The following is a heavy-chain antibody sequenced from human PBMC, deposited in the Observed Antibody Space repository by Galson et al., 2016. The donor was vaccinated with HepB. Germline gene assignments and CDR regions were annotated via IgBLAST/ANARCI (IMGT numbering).Heavy chain of an antibody. J-gene: IGHJ4*02. Sequence: SETLSLTCDVSGASTSNINWWTWIRQSPGRGMEWIGEIYYTGRTKYNFSLKGRVSISLDQSRKVLFLKVASVTAADSAVYYCARDVSSTSDYWGQGTPVTVSS. D-gene: IGHD2-2*01. CDR1: GASTSNINW. CDR3: ARDVSSTSDY. V-gene: IGHV4-4*02. CDR2: IYYTGRT.